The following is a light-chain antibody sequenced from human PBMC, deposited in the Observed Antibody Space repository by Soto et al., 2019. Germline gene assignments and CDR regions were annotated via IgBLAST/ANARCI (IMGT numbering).Light chain of an antibody. CDR1: SSNIGRNT. J-gene: IGLJ3*02. Sequence: QSVLTQPPSASGTPGQRVTISCSGSSSNIGRNTVNWYQQLPGTAPKLLIYSNDQWPSGVPDRFSGSKSGTSASLAISGLQSEDEADYYCATWDDSLSGGVFGGGTKVTVL. V-gene: IGLV1-44*01. CDR3: ATWDDSLSGGV. CDR2: SND.